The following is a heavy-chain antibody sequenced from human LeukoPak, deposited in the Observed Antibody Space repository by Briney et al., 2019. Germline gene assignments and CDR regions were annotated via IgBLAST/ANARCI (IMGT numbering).Heavy chain of an antibody. CDR3: ARAGSHWHYVY. CDR2: IKQDGSER. Sequence: PGGFLRLSCAASGFTFSGFSMSWVRQSPTKGLEWVANIKQDGSERYYVDSVKGRFTISRDNAKNSLSLQMNNLRVEDTAVYYCARAGSHWHYVYWGQGTVVTVSS. J-gene: IGHJ4*02. CDR1: GFTFSGFS. D-gene: IGHD3-10*01. V-gene: IGHV3-7*01.